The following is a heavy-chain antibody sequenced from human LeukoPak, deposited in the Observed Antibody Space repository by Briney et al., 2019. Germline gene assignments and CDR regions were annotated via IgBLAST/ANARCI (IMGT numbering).Heavy chain of an antibody. CDR2: ISSSSSYI. D-gene: IGHD1-1*01. CDR1: GFTFSSYS. Sequence: PGGSLRLSCAASGFTFSSYSMNWVRQAPGKGLEWVSSISSSSSYIYYADSVKGRFTISRDNSKNTLYLQVNSLRAEDTAVYYCAKTGNPATGDYWGQGTLVTVSS. CDR3: AKTGNPATGDY. V-gene: IGHV3-21*04. J-gene: IGHJ4*02.